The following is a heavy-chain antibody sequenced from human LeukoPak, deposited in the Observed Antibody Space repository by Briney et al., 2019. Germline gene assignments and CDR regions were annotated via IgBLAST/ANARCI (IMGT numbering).Heavy chain of an antibody. CDR2: IRYDGSNK. Sequence: GGSLRLSCAASGFTFSSYGMHWVRQAPGKGLEWVAFIRYDGSNKYYADSVKGRFTISRDNSKNTLYLQMNSLRAEDTAVYYCANVDSYDSSGIDYWGQGTLVTVSS. CDR3: ANVDSYDSSGIDY. J-gene: IGHJ4*02. D-gene: IGHD3-22*01. CDR1: GFTFSSYG. V-gene: IGHV3-30*02.